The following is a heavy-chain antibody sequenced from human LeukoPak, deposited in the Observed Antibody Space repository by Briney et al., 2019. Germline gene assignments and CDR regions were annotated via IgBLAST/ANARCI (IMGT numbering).Heavy chain of an antibody. CDR1: GFTFGSYA. D-gene: IGHD3-22*01. CDR2: IKQDGSEK. J-gene: IGHJ4*02. V-gene: IGHV3-7*01. Sequence: GGSLRLSCVGSGFTFGSYAMSWVRQAPGKGLEWVANIKQDGSEKYYVDSVKGRFTISRDNGKNSLYLQMNGLRAEDTAVYFCARGLWEGRSLIVVVTDYWGQGTLVTVSS. CDR3: ARGLWEGRSLIVVVTDY.